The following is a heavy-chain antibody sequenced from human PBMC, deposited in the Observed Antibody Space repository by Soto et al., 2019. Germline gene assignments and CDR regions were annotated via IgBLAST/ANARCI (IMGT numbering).Heavy chain of an antibody. V-gene: IGHV4-34*01. Sequence: QVQLQQWGAGLLKPSETLSLTCAVYGGSFSGYYWSWIRQPPGKGLEWIGEINHSGSTNYNPSLKRRVTISVDTSKNQFSLKLSSVTAADTAVYYCARLKVDFWSGYYRSTDYWGQGTLVTVSS. CDR2: INHSGST. J-gene: IGHJ4*02. CDR1: GGSFSGYY. CDR3: ARLKVDFWSGYYRSTDY. D-gene: IGHD3-3*01.